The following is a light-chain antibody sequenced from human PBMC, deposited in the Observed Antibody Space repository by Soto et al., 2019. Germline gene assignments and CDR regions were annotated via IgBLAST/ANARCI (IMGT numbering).Light chain of an antibody. V-gene: IGKV1-39*01. Sequence: DIQMTQFPSSLSASVGDRVTITCRASQIIKTYLNWYQQRPGKAPNLLIYAASNLQSGVPSRFSGSGSGTDFTLTISSLQPEDFAIYYCQHSYSSPTFGQGTKLEIK. CDR2: AAS. CDR3: QHSYSSPT. J-gene: IGKJ2*01. CDR1: QIIKTY.